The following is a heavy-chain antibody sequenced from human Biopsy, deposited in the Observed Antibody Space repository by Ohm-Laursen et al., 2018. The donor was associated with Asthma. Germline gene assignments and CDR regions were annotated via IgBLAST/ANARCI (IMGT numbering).Heavy chain of an antibody. CDR3: ARGDSSGWSHYYFDC. CDR2: IYSGGTS. Sequence: SLRLSCSALGFTVSRDHMFWVRQAPGKGLEWVSVIYSGGTSHTADSVRGRFTISRDFSKNTLHLQMHSLRVEDTAVYYCARGDSSGWSHYYFDCWGQGTLVTVSS. D-gene: IGHD6-19*01. J-gene: IGHJ4*02. CDR1: GFTVSRDH. V-gene: IGHV3-53*01.